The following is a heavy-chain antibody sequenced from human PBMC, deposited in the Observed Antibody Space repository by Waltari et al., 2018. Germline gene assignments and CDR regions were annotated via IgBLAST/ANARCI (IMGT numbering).Heavy chain of an antibody. CDR1: GGSISGFY. Sequence: QVQLQESGPSLLKPSETLSLICTVSGGSISGFYWSWVRQPPGKGLDWIGYIYYTGGTNFNPSLKGRVTRSVDTSKNQFSRKLSSVTAADTAFYYCARGGGGDWEWFDPWGQGTLVTVSS. V-gene: IGHV4-59*01. CDR3: ARGGGGDWEWFDP. D-gene: IGHD2-21*02. J-gene: IGHJ5*02. CDR2: IYYTGGT.